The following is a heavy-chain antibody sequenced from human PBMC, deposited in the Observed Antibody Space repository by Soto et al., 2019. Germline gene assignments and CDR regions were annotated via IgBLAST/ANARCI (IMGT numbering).Heavy chain of an antibody. D-gene: IGHD2-8*01. V-gene: IGHV4-61*01. CDR1: GGSVSSGIYY. Sequence: SETLSLTCTVSGGSVSSGIYYWSWIRHPPGKGLEWIGYIYYSGSTNYNPSLKSRVTISVDTSKNQFSLKLSSVTAADTAVYYCALGYCTNGVCSGFDPWGQGTLVTVSS. CDR3: ALGYCTNGVCSGFDP. CDR2: IYYSGST. J-gene: IGHJ5*02.